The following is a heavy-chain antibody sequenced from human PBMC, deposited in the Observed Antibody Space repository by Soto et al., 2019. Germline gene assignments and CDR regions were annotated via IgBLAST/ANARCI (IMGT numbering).Heavy chain of an antibody. J-gene: IGHJ4*02. D-gene: IGHD3-10*01. CDR3: ARGQEIWCGESPTYYFDY. CDR2: MNPNSGNT. CDR1: GYTFTSYD. V-gene: IGHV1-8*01. Sequence: GASVKVSCKASGYTFTSYDINWVRQATGQGLKWMGWMNPNSGNTNYAQKFQGRVTMTRNTSISTAYMELSSLRSEDTAVYYCARGQEIWCGESPTYYFDYWGQGTLVTVSS.